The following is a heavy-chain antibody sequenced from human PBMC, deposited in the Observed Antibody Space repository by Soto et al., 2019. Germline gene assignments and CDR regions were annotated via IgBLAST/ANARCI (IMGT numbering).Heavy chain of an antibody. V-gene: IGHV1-69*06. J-gene: IGHJ6*02. CDR2: IIPIFGTA. D-gene: IGHD3-10*01. CDR3: AATYYYGSGPPGYYYYGMDV. CDR1: GGTFSSYA. Sequence: GASVKVSCKASGGTFSSYAISWVRQAPGQGLEWMGGIIPIFGTANYAQKFQGRVTITADKSTSTAYMELSSLRSEDTAVYYCAATYYYGSGPPGYYYYGMDVWGQGTTVTV.